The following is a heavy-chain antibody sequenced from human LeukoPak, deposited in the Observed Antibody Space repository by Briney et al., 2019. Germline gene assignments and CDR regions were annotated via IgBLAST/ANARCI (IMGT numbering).Heavy chain of an antibody. Sequence: ASVKVSCKASGYTFTGYYMHCVRQAPGQGLEWMGWINPNSVGTNYAQKFQGRVTMTRHTSITTAYTALSRLRCAPPPLLYCARDETDYYGSGNNWFDPWGQGTLVTVSS. D-gene: IGHD3-10*01. CDR2: INPNSVGT. CDR3: ARDETDYYGSGNNWFDP. V-gene: IGHV1-2*02. J-gene: IGHJ5*02. CDR1: GYTFTGYY.